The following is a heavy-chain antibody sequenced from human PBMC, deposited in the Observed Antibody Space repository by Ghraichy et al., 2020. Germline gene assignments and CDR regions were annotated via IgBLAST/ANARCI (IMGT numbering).Heavy chain of an antibody. Sequence: SETLSLTCTVSSGSISGFYWSWIRQSPGEGPEWMGYIYYSGSTNYKSSLESRLTISVAMSKNQFSLRLSSVTAADTAVYFCARDRRYCTNGVCYADPYFDYWGQGILVTVSS. CDR2: IYYSGST. D-gene: IGHD2-8*01. J-gene: IGHJ4*02. V-gene: IGHV4-59*01. CDR3: ARDRRYCTNGVCYADPYFDY. CDR1: SGSISGFY.